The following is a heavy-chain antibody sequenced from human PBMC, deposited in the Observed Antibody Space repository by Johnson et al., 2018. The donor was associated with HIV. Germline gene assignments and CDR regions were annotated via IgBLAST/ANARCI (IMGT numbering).Heavy chain of an antibody. CDR3: AKDDAYQLVPGAFDI. Sequence: QVQLVESGGGVVQPGRSLRLSCAASGFTFSSYAMHWVRQAPGKGLEWVAVISYDGSNKYYADSVKGRFTISRDNSKNTLYLQMNSLRAEDTAVYYCAKDDAYQLVPGAFDILGQGTMVTVSS. CDR1: GFTFSSYA. J-gene: IGHJ3*02. D-gene: IGHD6-13*01. CDR2: ISYDGSNK. V-gene: IGHV3-30*04.